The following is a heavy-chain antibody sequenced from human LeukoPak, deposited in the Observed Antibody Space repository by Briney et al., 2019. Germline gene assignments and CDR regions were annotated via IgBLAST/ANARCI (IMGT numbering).Heavy chain of an antibody. Sequence: PSETLPLTCTVSGGSLSSGDYYWNWIRQYPGKGLEWIGYIYYTGSTSYSPSLKSRVSISRDTSKNQFSLNLHSVTAADTAVYYCARLDTALDYWGQGTLVTVSS. CDR2: IYYTGST. V-gene: IGHV4-31*03. CDR3: ARLDTALDY. J-gene: IGHJ4*02. CDR1: GGSLSSGDYY. D-gene: IGHD5-18*01.